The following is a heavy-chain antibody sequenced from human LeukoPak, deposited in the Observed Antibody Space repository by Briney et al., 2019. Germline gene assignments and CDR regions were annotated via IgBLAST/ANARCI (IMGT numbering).Heavy chain of an antibody. CDR2: IKQDGSEK. CDR3: ARVLIVATIVYFDY. CDR1: GFTFSDYY. D-gene: IGHD5-12*01. V-gene: IGHV3-7*01. Sequence: PGGSLRLSCAASGFTFSDYYMSWIRQAPGKGLEWVANIKQDGSEKYYVDSVKGRFTISRDNAKNSLYLQMNSLRAEDTAVYYCARVLIVATIVYFDYWGQGTLVTVSS. J-gene: IGHJ4*02.